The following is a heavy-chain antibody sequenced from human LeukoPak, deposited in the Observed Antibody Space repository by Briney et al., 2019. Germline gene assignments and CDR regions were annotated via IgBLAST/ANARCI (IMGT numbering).Heavy chain of an antibody. CDR2: INPSGGST. CDR1: GYTFTGYY. Sequence: GASVKVSCKASGYTFTGYYMHWVRQAPGQGLEWMGIINPSGGSTSYAQKFQGRVTMTRDTSTSTVYMELSSLRSEDTAVYYCARDGGGYDYSPGWFDPWGQGTLVTVSS. J-gene: IGHJ5*02. D-gene: IGHD5-12*01. V-gene: IGHV1-46*01. CDR3: ARDGGGYDYSPGWFDP.